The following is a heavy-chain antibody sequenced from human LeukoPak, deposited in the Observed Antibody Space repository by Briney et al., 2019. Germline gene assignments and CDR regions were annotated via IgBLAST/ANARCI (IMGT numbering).Heavy chain of an antibody. CDR1: GGSISSGGYS. V-gene: IGHV4-30-2*01. J-gene: IGHJ3*02. CDR2: IYHSGST. CDR3: ARATGYSSIAGAFDI. Sequence: KASETLSLTCAVSGGSISSGGYSWSWIRQPPGKGLEWIGYIYHSGSTYYNPSLKSRVTISVDRSKNQFSLKLSSVTASDTAVYYCARATGYSSIAGAFDIWGQGTMVTVSS. D-gene: IGHD6-13*01.